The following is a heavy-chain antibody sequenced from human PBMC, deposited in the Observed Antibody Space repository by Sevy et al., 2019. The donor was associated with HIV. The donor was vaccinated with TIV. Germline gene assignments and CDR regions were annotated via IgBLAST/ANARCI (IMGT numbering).Heavy chain of an antibody. Sequence: GGSLRLSCAASGFTFSSYDMYWVRQVTGKGLEWVSAIGIAGDSYYPDSLRGRFTISRDNANNSLFLQMHSLRAGDTAIYYCTKAQLSGGVRGHRYGMDVWGQGTTVTVSS. CDR2: IGIAGDS. CDR3: TKAQLSGGVRGHRYGMDV. V-gene: IGHV3-13*01. D-gene: IGHD1-1*01. CDR1: GFTFSSYD. J-gene: IGHJ6*02.